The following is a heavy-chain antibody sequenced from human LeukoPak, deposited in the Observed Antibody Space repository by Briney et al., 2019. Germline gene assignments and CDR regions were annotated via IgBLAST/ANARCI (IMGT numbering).Heavy chain of an antibody. V-gene: IGHV3-33*01. CDR2: IWYDGRNK. CDR1: GFTFNSYG. Sequence: GRSLRLSCAASGFTFNSYGMHWVRQAPGKGLEWVAVIWYDGRNKYYADSVKGRFTISRDNSKNTLFLQMNILRAEDTAVYYCARDMEQWLVQDWYFDLWGRGTLVTVSS. J-gene: IGHJ2*01. CDR3: ARDMEQWLVQDWYFDL. D-gene: IGHD6-19*01.